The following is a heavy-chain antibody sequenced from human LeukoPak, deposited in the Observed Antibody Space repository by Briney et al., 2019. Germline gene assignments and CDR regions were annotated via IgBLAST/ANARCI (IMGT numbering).Heavy chain of an antibody. CDR3: ARDPGEYCSGGSCYGYFDY. V-gene: IGHV1-2*06. D-gene: IGHD2-15*01. CDR2: INPNSGGT. Sequence: GASVKVSCKASGYTFTGYYMHWVRQAPGQGLEWMGRINPNSGGTNYAQKFQGRVTMTRDTSISTAYMELSRLRSDDTAVYYCARDPGEYCSGGSCYGYFDYWGQGTLVTVSS. CDR1: GYTFTGYY. J-gene: IGHJ4*02.